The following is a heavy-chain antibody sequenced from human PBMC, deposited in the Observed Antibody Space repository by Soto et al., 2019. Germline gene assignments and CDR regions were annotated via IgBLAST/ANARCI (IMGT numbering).Heavy chain of an antibody. CDR1: GFTFSSYG. V-gene: IGHV3-30*18. D-gene: IGHD6-13*01. CDR2: ISFDGGNN. CDR3: AKEFCSEMSCSTLSTNPPFDY. J-gene: IGHJ4*02. Sequence: GGSLRLSCAASGFTFSSYGMHWVRQAPGKGLDWVAFISFDGGNNYYADSVKGRFTISSDTSKRTLYLQMNSLRTDDTAVYYCAKEFCSEMSCSTLSTNPPFDYWGQGTQVTVSS.